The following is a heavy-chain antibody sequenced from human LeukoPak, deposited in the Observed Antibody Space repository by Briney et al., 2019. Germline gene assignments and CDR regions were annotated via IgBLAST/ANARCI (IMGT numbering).Heavy chain of an antibody. D-gene: IGHD3-9*01. CDR2: INHSGST. Sequence: SETLSLTCAVYGGSFSDWSWIRQPPEKGLEWIGEINHSGSTNYNPSLKSRVTISVDTSKNQFSLKLSSVTAADTAVYCCARGRTYYDILTGMQPSYYMDVWGKGTTVTVSS. V-gene: IGHV4-34*01. CDR1: GGSFSD. CDR3: ARGRTYYDILTGMQPSYYMDV. J-gene: IGHJ6*03.